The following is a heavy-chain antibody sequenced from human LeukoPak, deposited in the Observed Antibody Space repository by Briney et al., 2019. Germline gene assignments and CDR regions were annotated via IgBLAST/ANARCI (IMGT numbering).Heavy chain of an antibody. Sequence: ASVKVSCKASGYTFTGYYMHWVRQAPGQGLEWMGWINPNSGGTNYAQRFRGRVTMTRDTSISTAYMELSRLRSGDTAVYYCARGVGVGPKVVNWFDPWGQGTLVTVSS. CDR2: INPNSGGT. J-gene: IGHJ5*02. D-gene: IGHD3-3*01. CDR1: GYTFTGYY. V-gene: IGHV1-2*02. CDR3: ARGVGVGPKVVNWFDP.